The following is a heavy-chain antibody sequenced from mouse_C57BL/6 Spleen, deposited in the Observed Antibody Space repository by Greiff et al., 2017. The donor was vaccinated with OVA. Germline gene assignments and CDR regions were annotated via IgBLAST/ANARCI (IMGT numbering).Heavy chain of an antibody. CDR3: ARTPSMMVTRYFDV. CDR2: IYPGDGDT. Sequence: VQLQESGAELVKPGASVKISCKASGYAFSSYWMNWVKQRPGKGLEWIGQIYPGDGDTNYNGKFKGKATLTADKSSSTAYMQLSSLTSEDSAVYFCARTPSMMVTRYFDVWGTGATVTVSS. J-gene: IGHJ1*03. CDR1: GYAFSSYW. D-gene: IGHD2-3*01. V-gene: IGHV1-80*01.